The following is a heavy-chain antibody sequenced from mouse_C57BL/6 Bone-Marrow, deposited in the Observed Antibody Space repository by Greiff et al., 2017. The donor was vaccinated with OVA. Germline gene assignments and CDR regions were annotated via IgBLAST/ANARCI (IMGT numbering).Heavy chain of an antibody. V-gene: IGHV2-6*01. J-gene: IGHJ3*01. CDR3: ASDGGNWGFAY. Sequence: VQLQQSGPGLVAPSQRLSITCTVSGFSLTSYGVDWVRQSPGKGLEWLGVIWGVGSTNYNSALKSRLSISKDNSKSQVFLKMNSLQTDDTAMYYCASDGGNWGFAYWGQGTLVTVSA. CDR1: GFSLTSYG. D-gene: IGHD4-1*01. CDR2: IWGVGST.